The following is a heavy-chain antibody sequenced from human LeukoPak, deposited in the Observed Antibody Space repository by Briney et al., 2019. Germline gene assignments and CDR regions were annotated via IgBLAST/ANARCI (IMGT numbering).Heavy chain of an antibody. V-gene: IGHV4-4*07. CDR3: ARSSSSWTKPLFDY. CDR2: IYTSGST. J-gene: IGHJ4*02. CDR1: GGSLSSYY. Sequence: PSEPLSLTCTVSGGSLSSYYWSWIRQPAGKGLEWIGRIYTSGSTNYNPSLKSRVTMLVDTSKNQFSLKLSSVTAADTAVYYCARSSSSWTKPLFDYWGQGTLVTVSS. D-gene: IGHD6-13*01.